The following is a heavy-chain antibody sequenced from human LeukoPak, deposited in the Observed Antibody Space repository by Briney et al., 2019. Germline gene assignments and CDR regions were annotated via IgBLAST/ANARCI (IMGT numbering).Heavy chain of an antibody. CDR2: INHSGST. CDR1: GGSFSGYY. J-gene: IGHJ4*02. CDR3: ARGGIAAPGGDYYFDY. V-gene: IGHV4-34*01. Sequence: SETLSLTCAVYGGSFSGYYWSWIRQPPGKGLEWVGEINHSGSTNYNPSLKRRVTISVDTSKNQFSLKLRSVTAADTAVYYCARGGIAAPGGDYYFDYWGQGTLVTVSS. D-gene: IGHD6-13*01.